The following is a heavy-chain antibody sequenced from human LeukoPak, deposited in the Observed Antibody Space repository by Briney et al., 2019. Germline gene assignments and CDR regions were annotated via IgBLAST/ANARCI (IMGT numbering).Heavy chain of an antibody. V-gene: IGHV3-48*03. CDR2: ISSSGSTI. J-gene: IGHJ4*02. Sequence: PGGSLRLSCAASGFTFSSYEMNWVRQAPGKGLEWVSYISSSGSTIYYADSVKGRFTISRDNAKNSLYLQMNSLRAEDTAVYYCAKFPIVGPTPYYFDYWGQGTLVTVSS. CDR1: GFTFSSYE. D-gene: IGHD1-26*01. CDR3: AKFPIVGPTPYYFDY.